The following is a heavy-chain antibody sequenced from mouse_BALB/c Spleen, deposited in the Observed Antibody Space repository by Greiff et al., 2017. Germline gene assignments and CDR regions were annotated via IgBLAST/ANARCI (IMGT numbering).Heavy chain of an antibody. D-gene: IGHD2-10*01. Sequence: EVQRVESGGGLVQPGGSRKLSCAASGFTFSSFGMHWVRQAPEKGLEWVAYISSGSSTIYYADTVKGRFTISRDNPKNTLFLQMTSLRSEDTAMYYCARGAYSYYFDYWGQGTTLTVSS. CDR3: ARGAYSYYFDY. V-gene: IGHV5-17*02. CDR2: ISSGSSTI. CDR1: GFTFSSFG. J-gene: IGHJ2*01.